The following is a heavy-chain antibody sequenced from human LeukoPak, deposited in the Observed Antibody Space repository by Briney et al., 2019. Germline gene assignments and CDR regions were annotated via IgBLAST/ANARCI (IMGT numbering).Heavy chain of an antibody. V-gene: IGHV3-74*01. CDR3: ARDLYGPGY. D-gene: IGHD3-10*01. CDR1: GFTFSNFY. Sequence: PGGSLRLSCAASGFTFSNFYMFWVRQAPGKGLVWVSRTSGDGSSTTYAASVKGRFTISRDNAKNTLYLQMNSLRAEDTAVYYWARDLYGPGYWGQGTLVTVSS. CDR2: TSGDGSST. J-gene: IGHJ4*02.